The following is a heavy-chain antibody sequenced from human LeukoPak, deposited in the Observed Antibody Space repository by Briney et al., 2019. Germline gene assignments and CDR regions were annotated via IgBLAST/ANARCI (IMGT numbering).Heavy chain of an antibody. CDR3: ARDNVGYYGSGSYYTGNWFDP. CDR1: GGSISSYY. CDR2: IYTSGST. Sequence: PSETLSLTCTVSGGSISSYYWSWIRQPAGKGLEWIGRIYTSGSTNYNPSLKSRVTMSVDTSKNQFSLKLSSVTAADTAVYYCARDNVGYYGSGSYYTGNWFDPWGQGTLVTVSS. V-gene: IGHV4-4*07. D-gene: IGHD3-10*01. J-gene: IGHJ5*02.